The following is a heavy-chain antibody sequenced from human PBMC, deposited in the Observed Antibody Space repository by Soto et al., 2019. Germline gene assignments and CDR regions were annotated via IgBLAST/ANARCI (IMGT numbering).Heavy chain of an antibody. J-gene: IGHJ6*02. CDR3: AKDIAMVRGVIIYYYYGMDV. CDR1: GFAFDDYT. CDR2: ISWDGGST. Sequence: GGSLRLSCAASGFAFDDYTMHWVRQAPGKGLEWVSLISWDGGSTYYADSVKGRFTIPRDNSKNSLYLQMNSLRTEDTALYYCAKDIAMVRGVIIYYYYGMDVWGQGTTVTVSS. D-gene: IGHD3-10*01. V-gene: IGHV3-43*01.